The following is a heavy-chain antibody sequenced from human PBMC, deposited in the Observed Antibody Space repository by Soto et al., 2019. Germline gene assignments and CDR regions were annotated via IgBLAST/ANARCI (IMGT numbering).Heavy chain of an antibody. J-gene: IGHJ4*02. CDR3: ARALQQLAYFDY. D-gene: IGHD6-13*01. CDR1: GYTITSYY. Sequence: ASVKVSCKASGYTITSYYMHWVLQAPGQGLEWMGVINPSGGSSTYAQNFQGRVTMTRDTSTKTVYMELSSLRSEDTAVYYCARALQQLAYFDYWGQGTPVTVSS. V-gene: IGHV1-46*01. CDR2: INPSGGSS.